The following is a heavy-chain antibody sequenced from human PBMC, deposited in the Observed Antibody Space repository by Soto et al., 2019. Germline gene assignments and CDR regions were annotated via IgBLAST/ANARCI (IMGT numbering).Heavy chain of an antibody. CDR2: MNPNSGNT. CDR3: ARACKTVQYYYYYYMDV. CDR1: GYTFTSYD. J-gene: IGHJ6*03. D-gene: IGHD1-1*01. Sequence: GASVKVSCKASGYTFTSYDINWVRQATGQGLEWMGWMNPNSGNTGYAQKFQGRVTMTRNTSISTAYMELSSLRSEDTAVYYCARACKTVQYYYYYYMDVWGKGTTVTVSS. V-gene: IGHV1-8*01.